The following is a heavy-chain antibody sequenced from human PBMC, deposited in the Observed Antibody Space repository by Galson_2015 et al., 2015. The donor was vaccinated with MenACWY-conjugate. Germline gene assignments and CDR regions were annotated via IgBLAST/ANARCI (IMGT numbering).Heavy chain of an antibody. J-gene: IGHJ1*01. V-gene: IGHV3-53*01. D-gene: IGHD4-23*01. CDR1: GFAVSSHY. CDR2: INSEGNT. Sequence: SLRLSCAASGFAVSSHYMNWVRQAPGKGLEWVSLINSEGNTHYADSAMGRFTISRDSSKNTLYLQMNTRRAEDTAVYYCARSVGTIVSQRSFALWGQASLLPVS. CDR3: ARSVGTIVSQRSFAL.